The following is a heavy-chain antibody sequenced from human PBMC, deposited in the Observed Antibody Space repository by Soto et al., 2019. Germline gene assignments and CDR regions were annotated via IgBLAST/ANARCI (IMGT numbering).Heavy chain of an antibody. J-gene: IGHJ4*02. CDR1: GKNFTGYF. Sequence: QVQLVQSGAEVKKPGASVKVSCKASGKNFTGYFLHWVRQAPGQGLEWMGWINANSGGTNYAQRSQGRVTMTRDTSITTAYMELSRLRSDDTAVYYCARGGKIFGVGTHFDYWGQGTLVTVSS. D-gene: IGHD3-3*01. CDR2: INANSGGT. CDR3: ARGGKIFGVGTHFDY. V-gene: IGHV1-2*02.